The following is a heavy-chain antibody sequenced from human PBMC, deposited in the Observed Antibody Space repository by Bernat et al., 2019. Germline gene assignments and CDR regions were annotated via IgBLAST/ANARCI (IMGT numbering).Heavy chain of an antibody. CDR2: IYPDDSDT. D-gene: IGHD3-10*01. CDR3: ARLVFSSGNDAFEI. V-gene: IGHV5-51*01. J-gene: IGHJ3*02. Sequence: EVQLVQSGAEVKKPGESLKISCKGSGYSFTNYWIAWVRQMPGEGLEWMGIIYPDDSDTRYSPAFQGQVTISADKSINTAYLQWSGLKASDSAMYYCARLVFSSGNDAFEIWGQGTMVTVSS. CDR1: GYSFTNYW.